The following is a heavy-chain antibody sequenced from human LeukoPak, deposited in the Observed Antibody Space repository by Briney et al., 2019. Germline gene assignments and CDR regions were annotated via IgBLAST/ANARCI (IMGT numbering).Heavy chain of an antibody. D-gene: IGHD5-12*01. CDR3: ARDPRGYSAYDSDY. J-gene: IGHJ4*02. CDR2: INQDGSEK. V-gene: IGHV3-7*05. CDR1: GITFRSYW. Sequence: GGFLRLSCAASGITFRSYWMSWVRQAPGKGLEWVANINQDGSEKYYVDSVKGRFTISRDNAKNSLYLQMSSLRAEDTAVYYCARDPRGYSAYDSDYWGQGTLVTVSS.